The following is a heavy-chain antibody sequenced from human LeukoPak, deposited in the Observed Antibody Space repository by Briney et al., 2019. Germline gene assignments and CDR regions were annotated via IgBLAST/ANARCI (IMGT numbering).Heavy chain of an antibody. CDR2: ISSSGSTI. V-gene: IGHV3-48*04. J-gene: IGHJ6*02. Sequence: PGGSLRLSCAASGFTFSSYAMSWVRQAPGKGLEWVSYISSSGSTIYYADSVKGRFTISRDNARNSLYLQMNSLRAEDTAVYYCARGTALHSLYYGMDVWGQGTTVTVSS. CDR3: ARGTALHSLYYGMDV. CDR1: GFTFSSYA. D-gene: IGHD2/OR15-2a*01.